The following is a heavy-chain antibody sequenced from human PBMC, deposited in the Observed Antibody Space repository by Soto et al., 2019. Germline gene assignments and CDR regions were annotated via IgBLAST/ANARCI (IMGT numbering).Heavy chain of an antibody. J-gene: IGHJ3*02. CDR2: IYYSGST. Sequence: SETLTLTCTVSGGSISSGDYYWSWIRQPPGKGLEWIGYIYYSGSTYYNPSLKSRVTISVDTSKNQFSLKLSSVTAADTAVYYCARGAYDSSGHDAFDIWGQGTMVTVSS. CDR1: GGSISSGDYY. CDR3: ARGAYDSSGHDAFDI. D-gene: IGHD3-22*01. V-gene: IGHV4-30-4*01.